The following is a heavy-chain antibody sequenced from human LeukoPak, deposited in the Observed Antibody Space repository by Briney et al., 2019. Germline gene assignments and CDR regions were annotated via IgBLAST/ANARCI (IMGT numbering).Heavy chain of an antibody. Sequence: SVKVSCKASGGTFSSYAISWVRPAPGQGLEWMGGIIPIFGTANYAQKFQGRVTITADESTSTAYMELSSLRSEDTAVYYCARPGRGYSGYGYWGQGTLVTVSS. CDR3: ARPGRGYSGYGY. J-gene: IGHJ4*02. CDR1: GGTFSSYA. D-gene: IGHD5-12*01. CDR2: IIPIFGTA. V-gene: IGHV1-69*13.